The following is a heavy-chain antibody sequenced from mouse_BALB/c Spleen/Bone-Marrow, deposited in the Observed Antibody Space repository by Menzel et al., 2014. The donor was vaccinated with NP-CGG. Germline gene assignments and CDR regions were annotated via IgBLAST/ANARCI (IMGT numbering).Heavy chain of an antibody. V-gene: IGHV5-17*02. CDR1: GFTFSSFG. J-gene: IGHJ4*01. CDR2: ISSGSSTI. Sequence: EVQRVESGGGLVQPGGSRKLSCAASGFTFSSFGVHWVRQAPEKGLEWVAYISSGSSTIYYADTVKGRFTISRDNPKNTLFLQMTSLRSEDTAMYYCARKGALITHYYAMDYWGQGTSVTVSS. CDR3: ARKGALITHYYAMDY. D-gene: IGHD2-4*01.